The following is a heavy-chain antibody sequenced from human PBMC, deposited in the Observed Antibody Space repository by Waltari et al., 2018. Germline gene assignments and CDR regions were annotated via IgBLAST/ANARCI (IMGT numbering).Heavy chain of an antibody. CDR3: ARDAMVQGVINY. D-gene: IGHD3-10*01. Sequence: QLQLQESGPGLVKPSETLSLTYTVSGGSISSSSYYWGWIRQPPGKGLEWIGSIYYSGSTYYNPSLKSRVTISVDTSKNQFSLKLSSVTAADTAVYYCARDAMVQGVINYWGQGTLVTVSS. V-gene: IGHV4-39*07. CDR2: IYYSGST. J-gene: IGHJ4*02. CDR1: GGSISSSSYY.